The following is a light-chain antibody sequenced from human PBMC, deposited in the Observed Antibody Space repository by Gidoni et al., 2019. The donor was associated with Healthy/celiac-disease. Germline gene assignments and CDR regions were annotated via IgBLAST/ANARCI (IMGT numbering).Light chain of an antibody. CDR3: QHLNSYRCYT. CDR2: AAS. V-gene: IGKV1-9*01. Sequence: DIQLTQSPSFLSASVGDRVTITCRASQGIRRYFAWYQPTPGKSPKLLIYAASTVQSGVPSSFRGSESGTEFTLTISRLQPADFATYYCQHLNSYRCYTFVQXTKLEIK. J-gene: IGKJ2*01. CDR1: QGIRRY.